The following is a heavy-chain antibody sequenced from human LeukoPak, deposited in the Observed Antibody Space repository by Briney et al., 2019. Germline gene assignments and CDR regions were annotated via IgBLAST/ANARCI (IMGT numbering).Heavy chain of an antibody. CDR1: GFTVSSNY. J-gene: IGHJ4*02. CDR3: AKDRGLFTMIVVACDY. Sequence: PGGSLRLSCAASGFTVSSNYMSWVRQAPGKGLEWVSVIYSGGSTYYADSVKGRFTISRDNSKNTLYLRMNSLRAEDTAVYYCAKDRGLFTMIVVACDYWGQGTLVTVSS. D-gene: IGHD3-22*01. V-gene: IGHV3-53*01. CDR2: IYSGGST.